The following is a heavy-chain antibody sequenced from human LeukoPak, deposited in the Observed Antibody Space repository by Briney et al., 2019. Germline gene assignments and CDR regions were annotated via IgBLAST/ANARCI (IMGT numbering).Heavy chain of an antibody. D-gene: IGHD6-19*01. CDR1: GGSISSYY. V-gene: IGHV4-59*08. CDR2: IYYSGST. Sequence: SETLSLTCIVSGGSISSYYWSWIRQPPGKGLEWIGYIYYSGSTNYNPSLKSRVTISVDTSKNQFSLKLSSVTAADTAVYYCARRIAVAGALNWFDPWGQGTLVTVSS. CDR3: ARRIAVAGALNWFDP. J-gene: IGHJ5*02.